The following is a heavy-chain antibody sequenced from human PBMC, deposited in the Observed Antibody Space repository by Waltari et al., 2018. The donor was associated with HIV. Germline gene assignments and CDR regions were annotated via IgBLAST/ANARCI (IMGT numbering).Heavy chain of an antibody. CDR2: IHHSGST. V-gene: IGHV4-38-2*01. J-gene: IGHJ5*02. Sequence: ETLSLTCAVSGYPISSGYYWGWIRQPPGKGLEWIGSIHHSGSTYYNPSLKSRVTLSVDTSKNHFSLKLNSVTAADKAVYYCAGEVGYCSGGTCYSGWFDPWGQGTLVTVSS. D-gene: IGHD2-15*01. CDR1: GYPISSGYY. CDR3: AGEVGYCSGGTCYSGWFDP.